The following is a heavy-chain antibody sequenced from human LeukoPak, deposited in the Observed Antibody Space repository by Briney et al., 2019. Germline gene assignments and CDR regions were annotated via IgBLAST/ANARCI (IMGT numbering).Heavy chain of an antibody. V-gene: IGHV1-18*01. J-gene: IGHJ4*02. CDR3: ARDRFRGTTRDYFDY. D-gene: IGHD1-1*01. CDR1: GYTFTSYG. CDR2: ISAYNGNT. Sequence: GASVKVSCKASGYTFTSYGISWVRQAPGQGLEWMGWISAYNGNTNYAQKLQGRVTMTTDTSTSTAYMELSSLRSEDTAVYYCARDRFRGTTRDYFDYWGQGTLVTVSS.